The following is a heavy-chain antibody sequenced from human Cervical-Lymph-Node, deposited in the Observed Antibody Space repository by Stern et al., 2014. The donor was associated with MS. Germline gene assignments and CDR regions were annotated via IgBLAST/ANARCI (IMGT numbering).Heavy chain of an antibody. CDR3: ARDRIAARNWYFDL. Sequence: QLQLQESGPGLVKPSETLSLTCTVSGGSISSYYWSWIRQPPGKGLEWIGYIYYSGSTNYNPSLKSRVTISVDTSKNQFSLKLSSVTAADTAVYYCARDRIAARNWYFDLWGRGTLVTVSS. D-gene: IGHD6-6*01. CDR2: IYYSGST. V-gene: IGHV4-59*01. CDR1: GGSISSYY. J-gene: IGHJ2*01.